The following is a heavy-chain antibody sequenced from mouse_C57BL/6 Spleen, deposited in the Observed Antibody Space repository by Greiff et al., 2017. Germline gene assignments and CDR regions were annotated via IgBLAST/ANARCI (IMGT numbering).Heavy chain of an antibody. J-gene: IGHJ4*01. Sequence: QVQLQQPGAELVKPGASVKLSCKASGYTFTSYWMHWVKQRPGQGLEWIGMIHPNSGSTNYNEKFKSKATLTVDKSSSTAYMQLSSLTSEDSAVYYCARVITTVVVYARAYWGQGTSVTVSA. CDR1: GYTFTSYW. D-gene: IGHD1-1*01. CDR2: IHPNSGST. V-gene: IGHV1-64*01. CDR3: ARVITTVVVYARAY.